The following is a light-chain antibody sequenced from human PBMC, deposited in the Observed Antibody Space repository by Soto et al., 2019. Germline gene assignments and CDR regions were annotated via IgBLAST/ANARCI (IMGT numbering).Light chain of an antibody. CDR2: DAS. CDR1: QSVSSSY. V-gene: IGKV3-20*01. CDR3: QQYNSYSPWK. Sequence: DIVLTQSPDTLALSPGERATLSCRASQSVSSSYLAWYQQKPGQAPRLLIFDASRRAAGIPDRFSGSGSGTEFTLTISSLQPDDFATYYCQQYNSYSPWKFGQGTTVDIK. J-gene: IGKJ1*01.